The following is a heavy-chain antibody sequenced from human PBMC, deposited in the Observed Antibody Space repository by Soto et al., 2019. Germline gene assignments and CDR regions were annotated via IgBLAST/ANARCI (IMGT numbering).Heavy chain of an antibody. CDR3: ARAEPATFVGFTASSYSGLDV. CDR1: GFPLRTYA. V-gene: IGHV3-30-3*01. CDR2: ISYDGGNK. D-gene: IGHD2-15*01. J-gene: IGHJ6*02. Sequence: QVQLVESGGGVVQPGMSLRLSCVASGFPLRTYALHWVRQAPGKGLEWMTVISYDGGNKYYADSVRGRFTISRDNSKNTVYLQMNNLRPDATAVYFCARAEPATFVGFTASSYSGLDVWGQGSAVTV.